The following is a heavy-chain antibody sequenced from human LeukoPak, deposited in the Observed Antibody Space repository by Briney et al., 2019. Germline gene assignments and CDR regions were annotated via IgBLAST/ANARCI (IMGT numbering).Heavy chain of an antibody. Sequence: ASVKVSCKASGYTFTGYYMHWVRQAPGKGLEWMGGFDPEDGETIYAQKFQGRVTMTEDTSTDTAYMELSSLRSEDTAVYYCATWALDYGDYTFDYWGQGTLVTVSS. CDR2: FDPEDGET. J-gene: IGHJ4*02. CDR1: GYTFTGYY. V-gene: IGHV1-24*01. CDR3: ATWALDYGDYTFDY. D-gene: IGHD4-17*01.